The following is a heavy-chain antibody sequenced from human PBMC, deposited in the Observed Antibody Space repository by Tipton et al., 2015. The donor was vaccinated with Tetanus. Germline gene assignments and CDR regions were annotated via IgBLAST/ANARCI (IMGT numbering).Heavy chain of an antibody. D-gene: IGHD1-1*01. CDR3: AKDRGERRYYYYYGMDF. CDR2: ISWNSGSI. V-gene: IGHV3-9*01. Sequence: SLRLSCAASGFTFDDYAIHWARQAPGKGLEWVSGISWNSGSIGYADSVKGRFTISRDNAKNSLYLQMNNLRPEDTALYYCAKDRGERRYYYYYGMDFWGQGTTVTVSS. J-gene: IGHJ6*02. CDR1: GFTFDDYA.